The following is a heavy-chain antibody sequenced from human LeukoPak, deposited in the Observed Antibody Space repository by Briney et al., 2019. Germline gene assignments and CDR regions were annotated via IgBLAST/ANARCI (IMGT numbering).Heavy chain of an antibody. D-gene: IGHD6-19*01. V-gene: IGHV1-18*01. CDR1: GYTFTSYG. J-gene: IGHJ2*01. Sequence: ASVKVSCKASGYTFTSYGISWVRQAPGQGLEWMGWIGAYNGNTNYAQKLRGRVTMTTDTSTSTAYLELRGLRSDDTAVYYCARDLPLAVAGTGINWYFDLWGRGTLVTVSS. CDR2: IGAYNGNT. CDR3: ARDLPLAVAGTGINWYFDL.